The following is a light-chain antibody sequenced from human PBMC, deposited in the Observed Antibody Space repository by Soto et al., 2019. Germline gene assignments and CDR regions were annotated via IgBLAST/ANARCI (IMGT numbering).Light chain of an antibody. J-gene: IGLJ3*02. CDR1: SSNIGAGYD. CDR3: QSSDSSIIGWV. V-gene: IGLV1-40*01. Sequence: QSVLTQPPSVSGAPGQRVTISCTGSSSNIGAGYDVPWYQQLPGTAPKLLIYDNSNRPSGVPDRFSGSKSGTSASLTIAGLPDEEEDDYYCQSSDSSIIGWVFGGGTKLTVL. CDR2: DNS.